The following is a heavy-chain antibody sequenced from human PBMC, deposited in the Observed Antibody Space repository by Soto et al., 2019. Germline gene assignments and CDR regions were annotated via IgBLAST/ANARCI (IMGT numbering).Heavy chain of an antibody. J-gene: IGHJ6*03. Sequence: GGSLRLSCAASGFTFSSYSMNWVRQAPGKGLEWVSYISSSSSTIYYADSVKGRFTISRDNAKNSLYLQMNSLRAEDTAVYYCARVFCSSTSCYYKADYYYYMDVWGKGTTVTVSS. V-gene: IGHV3-48*01. CDR2: ISSSSSTI. CDR1: GFTFSSYS. CDR3: ARVFCSSTSCYYKADYYYYMDV. D-gene: IGHD2-2*01.